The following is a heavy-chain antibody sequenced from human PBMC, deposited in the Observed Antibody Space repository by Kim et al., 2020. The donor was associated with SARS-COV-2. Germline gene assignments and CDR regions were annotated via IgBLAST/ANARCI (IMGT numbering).Heavy chain of an antibody. D-gene: IGHD3-10*01. CDR1: GITISNYA. V-gene: IGHV3-23*01. CDR3: SESSGGRY. J-gene: IGHJ4*02. Sequence: GGSLRLSCAGSGITISNYAMTWLRQAPGQGLEWVSGIRESGNTYYTDSVKGRLTISSDSFKNTLYLQLNSLGVEDTAVYYCSESSGGRYWGQGILVTAS. CDR2: IRESGNT.